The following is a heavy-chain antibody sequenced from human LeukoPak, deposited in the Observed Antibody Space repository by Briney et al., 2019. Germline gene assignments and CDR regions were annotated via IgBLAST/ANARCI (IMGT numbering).Heavy chain of an antibody. CDR1: GGSFSGYY. J-gene: IGHJ4*02. CDR3: ARLEYSGYVPKGFDY. D-gene: IGHD5-12*01. Sequence: SETLSLTCAVYGGSFSGYYWSWIRQPPGKGLEWIGEINHSGSTNYNPSLKSRVTISVDTSKNQFSLKLSSVTAADTAVYYCARLEYSGYVPKGFDYGGQETRVPVPS. CDR2: INHSGST. V-gene: IGHV4-34*01.